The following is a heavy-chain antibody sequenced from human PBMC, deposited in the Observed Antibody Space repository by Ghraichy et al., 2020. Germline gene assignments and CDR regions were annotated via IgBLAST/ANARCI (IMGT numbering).Heavy chain of an antibody. CDR3: TTDHWIAAAGFPGYYGMDV. D-gene: IGHD6-13*01. CDR2: IKSKTDGGTT. J-gene: IGHJ6*02. V-gene: IGHV3-15*01. Sequence: GESLNISCAASGFTFSNAWVSWVRQAPGKGLEWVGRIKSKTDGGTTDYAASVKGRFTISRDDSKNTLYLQINSLKTEDTAVYYCTTDHWIAAAGFPGYYGMDVWGQGTTVTVSS. CDR1: GFTFSNAW.